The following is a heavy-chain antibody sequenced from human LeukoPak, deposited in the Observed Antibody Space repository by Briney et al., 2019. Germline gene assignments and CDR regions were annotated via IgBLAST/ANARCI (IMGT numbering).Heavy chain of an antibody. J-gene: IGHJ4*02. CDR3: ARGSYGGNTLDY. CDR2: IKQDGSEK. Sequence: PGGSLRLSCAASGFTFSIYWMTWVRRAPGKGLEWVANIKQDGSEKYYVDSVKGRFTISRDNAKNSLYLQMSSLRAEDTAVYYCARGSYGGNTLDYWGQGTLVTVSS. D-gene: IGHD4-23*01. V-gene: IGHV3-7*05. CDR1: GFTFSIYW.